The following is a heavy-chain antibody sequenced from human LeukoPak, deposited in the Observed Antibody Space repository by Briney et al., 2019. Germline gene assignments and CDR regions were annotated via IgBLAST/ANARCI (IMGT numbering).Heavy chain of an antibody. CDR1: GGSFSGYH. J-gene: IGHJ4*02. CDR3: ARGPLGWYFDY. Sequence: PSETLSLTCAVYGGSFSGYHWSWIRQPPGKGLEWIGEINHSGSTNYDPSLKSRVTISVDTSKNQFSLKLSSVTAADTAVYYCARGPLGWYFDYWGQGTLVTVSS. CDR2: INHSGST. V-gene: IGHV4-34*01. D-gene: IGHD2-15*01.